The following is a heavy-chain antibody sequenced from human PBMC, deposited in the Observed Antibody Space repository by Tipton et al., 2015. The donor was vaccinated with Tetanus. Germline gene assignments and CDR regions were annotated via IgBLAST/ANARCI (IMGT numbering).Heavy chain of an antibody. Sequence: TLSLTCTVSGASFSSGDYYWSWIRKPPGKDLEWIGYIYQTGTTYYHPSLKSRLAISADTSKNQFSLNLRSVITADTAVYYCARANNDYPKKGPLDYWGQGILVIVSS. D-gene: IGHD5-12*01. CDR3: ARANNDYPKKGPLDY. J-gene: IGHJ4*02. V-gene: IGHV4-30-4*02. CDR2: IYQTGTT. CDR1: GASFSSGDYY.